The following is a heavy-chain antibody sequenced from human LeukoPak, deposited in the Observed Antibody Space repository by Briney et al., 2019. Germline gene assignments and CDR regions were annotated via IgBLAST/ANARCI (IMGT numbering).Heavy chain of an antibody. J-gene: IGHJ5*02. CDR2: INPNSGGT. CDR1: GYIFTGYY. CDR3: ARDMGYSSGWAQINWFDP. D-gene: IGHD6-19*01. Sequence: ASVKVSCKASGYIFTGYYLHWVRQAPGQGLEWMGWINPNSGGTNYAQKFQGRVTMARDTSITTAYMELNRLRSDDTAVYYCARDMGYSSGWAQINWFDPWGQGTLVSVSS. V-gene: IGHV1-2*02.